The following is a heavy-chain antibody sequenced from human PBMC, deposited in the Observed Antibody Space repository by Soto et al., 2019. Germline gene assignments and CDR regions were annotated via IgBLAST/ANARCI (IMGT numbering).Heavy chain of an antibody. J-gene: IGHJ4*02. V-gene: IGHV3-30*04. D-gene: IGHD6-19*01. Sequence: GGSLRLSCAASGFTFSSYSFHWVRQAPGKGLEWVAVISYDGNKKYYEDSVKGRFSISRDTSKNTLYLQMSSLRAEDTAVYYCERSVAVAALDYWRQVTLVNVSS. CDR3: ERSVAVAALDY. CDR1: GFTFSSYS. CDR2: ISYDGNKK.